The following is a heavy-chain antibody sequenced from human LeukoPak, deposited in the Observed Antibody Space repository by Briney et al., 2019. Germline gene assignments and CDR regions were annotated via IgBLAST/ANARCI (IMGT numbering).Heavy chain of an antibody. V-gene: IGHV3-64*01. CDR1: GFTFSSYA. D-gene: IGHD6-13*01. J-gene: IGHJ4*02. Sequence: PGGSLRLSCAASGFTFSSYAMHWVRQAPGKGLEYVSAISSNGGSTYYANSVKGRFTISRDSSKNTLHLQMNSLRPEDTAVYYCARDAEIASSGTGNYCDYWGQGTLVTVSS. CDR3: ARDAEIASSGTGNYCDY. CDR2: ISSNGGST.